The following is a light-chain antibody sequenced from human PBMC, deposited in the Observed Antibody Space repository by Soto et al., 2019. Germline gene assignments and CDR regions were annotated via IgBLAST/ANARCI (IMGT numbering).Light chain of an antibody. CDR1: QSVSSS. CDR3: QQRSNWPIT. Sequence: EMVMTQSPAILSVSPGERATLSCRASQSVSSSLAWYQQKPGQAPRLLIYAASNRATGIPARFSGSGSGTDFTLTISSLEPEDFAVYYCQQRSNWPITFGQGTRLEIK. V-gene: IGKV3-11*01. J-gene: IGKJ5*01. CDR2: AAS.